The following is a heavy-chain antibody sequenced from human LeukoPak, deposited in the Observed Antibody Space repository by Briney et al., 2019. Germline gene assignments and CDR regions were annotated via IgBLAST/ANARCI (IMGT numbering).Heavy chain of an antibody. V-gene: IGHV1-2*02. CDR3: AIVVQPDYYGSGTDDAFDI. J-gene: IGHJ3*02. D-gene: IGHD3-10*01. CDR1: GYTFTGYY. CDR2: INPNSGGT. Sequence: GASVKVSCKASGYTFTGYYMHWVRQAPGQGLEWMGWINPNSGGTNYAQKFQGRVTMTRDTSISTAYMELSRLRSDDTAVYYCAIVVQPDYYGSGTDDAFDIWGQGTMVTVSS.